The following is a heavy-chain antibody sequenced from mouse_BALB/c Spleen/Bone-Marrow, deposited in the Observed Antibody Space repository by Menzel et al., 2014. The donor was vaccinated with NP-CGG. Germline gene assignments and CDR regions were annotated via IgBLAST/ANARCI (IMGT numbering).Heavy chain of an antibody. CDR3: ARFRSYTMDF. V-gene: IGHV1-9*01. CDR2: ILPGSDST. CDR1: GYTFSSLW. Sequence: VQLQQSGAELMKPGASVKISCRATGYTFSSLWIEWMKQRPGHGLEWIGEILPGSDSTNYHEKFKGKATFTADPSSETVSMQLSSLTSEDSAVYYCARFRSYTMDFWGQGTSVTVSS. J-gene: IGHJ4*01.